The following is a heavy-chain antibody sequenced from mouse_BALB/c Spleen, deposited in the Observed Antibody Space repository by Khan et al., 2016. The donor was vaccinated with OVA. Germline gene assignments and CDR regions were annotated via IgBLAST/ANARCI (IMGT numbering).Heavy chain of an antibody. CDR2: IAPGSSNA. Sequence: DLVKPGASVKLSCKASGYTFTSYWINWIKQRPGQGLEWIGLIAPGSSNAYYNDMFKDKATLTVDTSSSTAYIQLSSLSSEDSAVYFGARENYYGRRCYGMDYWGQGTSVTVSS. CDR3: ARENYYGRRCYGMDY. V-gene: IGHV1S41*01. D-gene: IGHD1-1*01. J-gene: IGHJ4*01. CDR1: GYTFTSYW.